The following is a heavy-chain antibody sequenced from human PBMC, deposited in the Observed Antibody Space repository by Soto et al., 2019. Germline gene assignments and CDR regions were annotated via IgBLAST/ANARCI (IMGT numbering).Heavy chain of an antibody. CDR3: AKNGQPPYYYYGLDV. CDR1: GYTFTNFG. CDR2: ISGYNGDA. Sequence: EASVKVSCKASGYTFTNFGISWVRQAPGQGLEWMGWISGYNGDANYAQRFQGRVSMTIDTSTTTAYTELRTLTPDDTAVYYCAKNGQPPYYYYGLDVWGQGTTVTVSS. J-gene: IGHJ6*02. D-gene: IGHD2-8*01. V-gene: IGHV1-18*01.